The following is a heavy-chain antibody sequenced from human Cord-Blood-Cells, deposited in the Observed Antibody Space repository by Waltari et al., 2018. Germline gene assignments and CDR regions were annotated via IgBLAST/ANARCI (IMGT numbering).Heavy chain of an antibody. CDR3: ARTAEGSSWYYYYYYMDV. D-gene: IGHD6-13*01. CDR1: GFTFSSYW. CDR2: IKQDGSEK. Sequence: EVQLVESGGGLVQPGGSLRLSCAASGFTFSSYWMRWVRQAPGKGLEWVANIKQDGSEKYYVDSVKGRFTISRDNAKNSLYLQMNSLRAEDTAVYYCARTAEGSSWYYYYYYMDVWGKGTTVTVSS. J-gene: IGHJ6*03. V-gene: IGHV3-7*01.